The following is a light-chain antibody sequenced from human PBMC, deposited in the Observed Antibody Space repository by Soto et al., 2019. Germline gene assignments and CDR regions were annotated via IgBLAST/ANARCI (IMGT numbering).Light chain of an antibody. J-gene: IGLJ1*01. CDR1: SSDVGGYNY. CDR2: EVS. Sequence: QSALTQPASASGSPGQSVTISCTGTSSDVGGYNYVSWYQHHPGKAPKLMIYEVSERPSGVPDRFSGSKSSNTASLTVSGRQAEDEADYYCSSSAGSNNFVFGAGTKVTVL. V-gene: IGLV2-8*01. CDR3: SSSAGSNNFV.